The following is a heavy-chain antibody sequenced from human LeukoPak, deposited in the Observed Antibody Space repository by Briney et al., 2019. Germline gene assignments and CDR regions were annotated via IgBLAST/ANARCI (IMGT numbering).Heavy chain of an antibody. V-gene: IGHV3-33*01. CDR3: ARAPGLRGNYYGSGSHSLGFDY. CDR1: GFTFSSYG. Sequence: GGSLRLSCAASGFTFSSYGMHWVRQAPGKGLERVAVIWYDGSNKYYADSVKGRFTISRDNSKNTLYLQMNSLRAEDTAVYYCARAPGLRGNYYGSGSHSLGFDYWGQGTLVTVSS. CDR2: IWYDGSNK. D-gene: IGHD3-10*01. J-gene: IGHJ4*02.